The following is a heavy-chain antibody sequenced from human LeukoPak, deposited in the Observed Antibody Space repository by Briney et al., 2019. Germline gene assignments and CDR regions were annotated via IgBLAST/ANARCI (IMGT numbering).Heavy chain of an antibody. CDR1: GFTFSSYW. Sequence: GGSLRLSXAGSGFTFSSYWMHWVRQAPGKGLVWVSRIHSDGCSTSYADSVRGRFTISRDNAKNTLYLQMNSLRVEDTAVYYCARDTIPYCSGGSCSRWHYWGQGTLVTVSS. CDR2: IHSDGCST. CDR3: ARDTIPYCSGGSCSRWHY. D-gene: IGHD2-15*01. V-gene: IGHV3-74*01. J-gene: IGHJ4*02.